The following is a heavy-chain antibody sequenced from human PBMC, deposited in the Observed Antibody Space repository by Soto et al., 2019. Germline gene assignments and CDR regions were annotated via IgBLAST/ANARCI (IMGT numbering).Heavy chain of an antibody. J-gene: IGHJ4*02. Sequence: SETLSLTCSVSTGSMMTYYWTWIRQSPGKGLEWIGQISHTGRTKYNPSLESRVTISVDTSRKQFSLKLTSVTAADTALYYCARDDTTGLFDFWGQGTLVTVSS. CDR1: TGSMMTYY. CDR3: ARDDTTGLFDF. D-gene: IGHD4-17*01. CDR2: ISHTGRT. V-gene: IGHV4-59*01.